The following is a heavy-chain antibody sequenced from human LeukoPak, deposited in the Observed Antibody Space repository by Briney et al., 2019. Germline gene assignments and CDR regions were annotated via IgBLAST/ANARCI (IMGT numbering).Heavy chain of an antibody. CDR1: GGSISSGAYY. Sequence: PSQTLSLTCTVSGGSISSGAYYWSWVRQLPEKGLDWIGYIGYTGDTYYNPSLRSRATISKDTSKTQFSLRLNSLTAADTAVYYCARQGWELAVVWGQGTTVTVSS. CDR3: ARQGWELAVV. J-gene: IGHJ6*02. V-gene: IGHV4-31*03. D-gene: IGHD1-26*01. CDR2: IGYTGDT.